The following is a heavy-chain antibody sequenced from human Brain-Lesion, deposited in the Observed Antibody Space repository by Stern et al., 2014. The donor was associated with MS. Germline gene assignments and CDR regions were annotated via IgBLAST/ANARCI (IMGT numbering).Heavy chain of an antibody. CDR1: GFSFSNYA. V-gene: IGHV3-23*04. CDR3: ASRTRYYGMDV. D-gene: IGHD1-14*01. Sequence: VQLVESGGGLVQPGGSLRLACAASGFSFSNYAMTWVRQAPGKGLEWVSGISASGGSTSHADYVKGRFTIFRDNSKNTVYLRMNGLRGEDTAVYYCASRTRYYGMDVWGQGTTVTVSS. J-gene: IGHJ6*02. CDR2: ISASGGST.